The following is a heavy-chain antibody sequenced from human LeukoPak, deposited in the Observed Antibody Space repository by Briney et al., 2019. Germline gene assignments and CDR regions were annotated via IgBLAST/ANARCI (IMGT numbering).Heavy chain of an antibody. Sequence: QPGGSLRLSCTASGFSFGSHGMHWVRQTPGKGLDWVAVIWYDGNTKYYADSVKGRFTISRDNSKNTLFLEMNTLSAEDTAVYRCARGPALGVRGAPLDYWGQGILVAVSS. J-gene: IGHJ4*02. CDR1: GFSFGSHG. CDR2: IWYDGNTK. D-gene: IGHD3-10*01. V-gene: IGHV3-33*01. CDR3: ARGPALGVRGAPLDY.